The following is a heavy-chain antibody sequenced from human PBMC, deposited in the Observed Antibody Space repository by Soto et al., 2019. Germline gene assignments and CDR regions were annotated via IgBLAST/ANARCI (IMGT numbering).Heavy chain of an antibody. Sequence: GGSLRLSCAASGFTFSSYWMHWVRQAPGKGLVWASRINSDGSSTSYADSVKGRFTISRDNAKNTLYLQMNSLRAEDTAVYYCARALEGFLEWLGARGPHDYWGQGTLVTVSS. CDR2: INSDGSST. CDR1: GFTFSSYW. CDR3: ARALEGFLEWLGARGPHDY. D-gene: IGHD3-3*01. J-gene: IGHJ4*02. V-gene: IGHV3-74*01.